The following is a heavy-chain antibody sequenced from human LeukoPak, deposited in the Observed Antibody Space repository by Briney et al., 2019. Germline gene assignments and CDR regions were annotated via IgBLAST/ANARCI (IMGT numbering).Heavy chain of an antibody. J-gene: IGHJ6*03. Sequence: GGSLRLSWEASGFTVSNSAMSWVRQAPGKGLEWVSGISASGHYTYNADSAKGRFTISRDNSKNTLYLQMNSLRAEDTALYYCAKDGSWGDYYFYFYIDVWGKGTTVTVSS. D-gene: IGHD3-16*01. CDR2: ISASGHYT. CDR1: GFTVSNSA. V-gene: IGHV3-23*01. CDR3: AKDGSWGDYYFYFYIDV.